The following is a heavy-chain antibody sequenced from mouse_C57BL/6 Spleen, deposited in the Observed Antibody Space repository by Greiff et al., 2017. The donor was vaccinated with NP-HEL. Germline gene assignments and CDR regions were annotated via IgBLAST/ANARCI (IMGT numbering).Heavy chain of an antibody. D-gene: IGHD4-1*01. CDR1: GYTFTSYW. CDR3: ARATGKYAMED. Sequence: QVQLQQPGAELVRPGSSVKLSCKASGYTFTSYWMDWVKQRPGQGLEWIGKIYPSDSATHYNQKFKDKATLTVDKSSSTAYMQLSSLTSEDSAVYYGARATGKYAMEDWGQGTSVTVSS. J-gene: IGHJ4*01. V-gene: IGHV1-61*01. CDR2: IYPSDSAT.